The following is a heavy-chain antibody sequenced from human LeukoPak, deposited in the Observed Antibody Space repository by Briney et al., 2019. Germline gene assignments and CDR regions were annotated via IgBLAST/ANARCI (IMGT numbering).Heavy chain of an antibody. D-gene: IGHD4-17*01. CDR2: INPNSGGT. Sequence: ASVKVSCKASGYSFTTFYMHWVRQAPGQGLEWMGRINPNSGGTNYAQKFQGRVTMTRDTSISTAYMELSRLRSDDTAVYYCARDGAYELWFDPWGQGTLVTVSS. CDR3: ARDGAYELWFDP. J-gene: IGHJ5*02. CDR1: GYSFTTFY. V-gene: IGHV1-2*06.